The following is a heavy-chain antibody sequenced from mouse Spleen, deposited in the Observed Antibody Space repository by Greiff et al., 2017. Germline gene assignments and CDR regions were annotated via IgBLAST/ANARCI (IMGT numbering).Heavy chain of an antibody. CDR2: ISSGGGNT. CDR1: GFTFSSYA. D-gene: IGHD2-1*01. CDR3: ARRAYGNWDWYFDV. V-gene: IGHV5-9*04. Sequence: EVKLVESGGGLVKLGGSLKLSCAASGFTFSSYAMSWVRQTPEKRLEWVATISSGGGNTYYPDSVKGRFTISRDNAKNTLYLQMSSLKSEDTAMYYCARRAYGNWDWYFDVWGAGTTVTVSS. J-gene: IGHJ1*01.